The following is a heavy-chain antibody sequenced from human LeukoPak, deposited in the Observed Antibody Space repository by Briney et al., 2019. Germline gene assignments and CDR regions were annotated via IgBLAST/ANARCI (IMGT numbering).Heavy chain of an antibody. J-gene: IGHJ4*02. CDR1: GYTFTGYY. D-gene: IGHD2-2*01. CDR3: ARPRVYQSPFDY. Sequence: ASVKVSCKASGYTFTGYYMHWVRQAPGQALEWMGWINPNSGGTNYAQKFQGRVTMTRDTSISTAYMELSRLRSDDTAVYYCARPRVYQSPFDYWGQGTLVTVSS. CDR2: INPNSGGT. V-gene: IGHV1-2*02.